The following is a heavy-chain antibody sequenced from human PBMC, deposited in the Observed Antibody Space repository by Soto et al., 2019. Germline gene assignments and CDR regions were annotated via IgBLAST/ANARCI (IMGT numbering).Heavy chain of an antibody. CDR1: GGSISSYY. Sequence: PSETLSLTCTVSGGSISSYYWSWIRQPPGKGLEWIGYIYYSGSTNYNPSLKSRVTISVDTSKNQFSLKLSSVTAADTAVYYCARDTPYYGDYLLGYYYYMDVWGKGTTVTVSS. V-gene: IGHV4-59*01. D-gene: IGHD4-17*01. J-gene: IGHJ6*03. CDR2: IYYSGST. CDR3: ARDTPYYGDYLLGYYYYMDV.